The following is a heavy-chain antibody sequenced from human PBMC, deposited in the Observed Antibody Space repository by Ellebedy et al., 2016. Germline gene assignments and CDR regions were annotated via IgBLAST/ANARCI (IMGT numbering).Heavy chain of an antibody. CDR3: ASNYYDSSGYSTKYYFDY. J-gene: IGHJ4*02. CDR2: ISGDGSSA. V-gene: IGHV3-74*01. D-gene: IGHD3-22*01. Sequence: GESLKISXAASGFTFSGYWMHWVRQAPGKGLVWVSRISGDGSSATYADSVKGRFTISRDNSKNSLYLQMNSLRAEDTAVYYCASNYYDSSGYSTKYYFDYWGQGTLVTVSS. CDR1: GFTFSGYW.